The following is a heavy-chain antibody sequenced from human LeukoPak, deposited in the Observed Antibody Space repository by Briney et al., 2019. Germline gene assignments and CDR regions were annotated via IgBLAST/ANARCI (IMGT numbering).Heavy chain of an antibody. V-gene: IGHV3-30-3*01. CDR2: ISYDGSNK. D-gene: IGHD2-2*02. CDR1: GFTFSSYP. Sequence: GGSLRLSCAASGFTFSSYPLHWVRQAPGKGLEWVAAISYDGSNKYYPDSVKGRFTISRDNSKNTLYLQMNSLRAEDTAVYYCARSGYCSSTSCYTDPFDYWGQGTLVTVSS. J-gene: IGHJ4*02. CDR3: ARSGYCSSTSCYTDPFDY.